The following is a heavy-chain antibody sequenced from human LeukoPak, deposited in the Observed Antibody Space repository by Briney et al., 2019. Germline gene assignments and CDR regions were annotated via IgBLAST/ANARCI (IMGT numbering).Heavy chain of an antibody. J-gene: IGHJ4*02. D-gene: IGHD5-18*01. V-gene: IGHV5-51*01. Sequence: RGESLKISCKGSGYRFTSYWIGWVRQMPGKGLEWMGIIYPGDSDTRYSPSFQGQVTISADKSISTAYLQWSSLKASDSAMYFCARHLTAMDVDYWGQGTLVTVSS. CDR3: ARHLTAMDVDY. CDR2: IYPGDSDT. CDR1: GYRFTSYW.